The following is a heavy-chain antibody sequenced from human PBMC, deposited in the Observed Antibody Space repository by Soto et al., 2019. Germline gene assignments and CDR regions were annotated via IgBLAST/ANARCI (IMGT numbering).Heavy chain of an antibody. D-gene: IGHD5-18*01. CDR3: ARGGYSYGSGFDY. Sequence: SETLSLTCAVYGGSFSGYYWSWIRQPPGKGLEWIGEINHSGSTNYNPSLKSRVTISVDTSKNQFSLKLSSVTAADTAVYYCARGGYSYGSGFDYWGQGTLVTVS. CDR2: INHSGST. CDR1: GGSFSGYY. V-gene: IGHV4-34*01. J-gene: IGHJ4*02.